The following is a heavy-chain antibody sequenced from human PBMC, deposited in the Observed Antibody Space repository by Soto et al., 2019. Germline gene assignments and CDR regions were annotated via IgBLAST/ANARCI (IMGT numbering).Heavy chain of an antibody. CDR1: GGSISSYY. CDR2: IYYSGST. D-gene: IGHD6-19*01. V-gene: IGHV4-59*01. CDR3: ARVTGYSSGWYRGGAFDI. Sequence: PSETLSLTCTVSGGSISSYYWSWIRQPPGKGLEWIGYIYYSGSTNYNPSLKSRVTISVDTSKNQFSLKLSSVTAADTAVYYCARVTGYSSGWYRGGAFDIWGQGTMVTVSS. J-gene: IGHJ3*02.